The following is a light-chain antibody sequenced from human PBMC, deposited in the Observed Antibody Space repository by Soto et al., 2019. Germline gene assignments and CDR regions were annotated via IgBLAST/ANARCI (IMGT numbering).Light chain of an antibody. J-gene: IGLJ2*01. CDR3: QVWDTSSDHPV. Sequence: SYELTQPPSVSVAPGKTARIICEGNNIEIKTVHWYQQRPGQAPVLVISYDSDRPSGIPERFSGSNSGNTATLTISTVEAGDEADYYCQVWDTSSDHPVFGGGTQLTVL. CDR2: YDS. CDR1: NIEIKT. V-gene: IGLV3-21*04.